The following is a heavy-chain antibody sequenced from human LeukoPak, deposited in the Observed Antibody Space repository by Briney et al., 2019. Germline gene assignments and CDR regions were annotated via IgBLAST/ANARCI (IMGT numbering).Heavy chain of an antibody. CDR3: ARVTLGYCSSTSCLQPNYYYYYMDV. CDR1: GYSISSGYY. CDR2: IYHSGST. J-gene: IGHJ6*03. D-gene: IGHD2-2*01. Sequence: PSETLSLTCTVSGYSISSGYYWGWIRQPPGKGLEWIGSIYHSGSTYYNPSLKSRVTISVDTSKNQFSLKLSSVTAADTAVYYCARVTLGYCSSTSCLQPNYYYYYMDVWGKGTTVTVSS. V-gene: IGHV4-38-2*02.